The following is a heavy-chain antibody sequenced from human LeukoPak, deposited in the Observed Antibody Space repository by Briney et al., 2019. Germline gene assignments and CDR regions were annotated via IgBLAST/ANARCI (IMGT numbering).Heavy chain of an antibody. CDR2: INPSGGSA. CDR3: AREDVVLVGAVRYYYYGMDV. CDR1: GYNFISYY. J-gene: IGHJ6*02. D-gene: IGHD1-26*01. V-gene: IGHV1-46*01. Sequence: ASVKVSCKASGYNFISYYMHWVRQAPGQGLEWMGIINPSGGSASYAQKFQDRVTMTRDTSTSTVYMELSSLKSEDTAVYYCAREDVVLVGAVRYYYYGMDVWGQGTTVTVSS.